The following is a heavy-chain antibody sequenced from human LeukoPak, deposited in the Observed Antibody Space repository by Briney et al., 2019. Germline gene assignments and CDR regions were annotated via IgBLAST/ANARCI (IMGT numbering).Heavy chain of an antibody. J-gene: IGHJ4*02. D-gene: IGHD3-22*01. CDR1: GGSVSSGSYY. CDR2: IYYSGST. CDR3: ARYYDSSAGYFDY. V-gene: IGHV4-61*01. Sequence: SETLSLTCTVSGGSVSSGSYYWSWIRQPPGKGLEWIGYIYYSGSTYYNPSLKSRVTISVDTSKNQFSLKLSSVTAADTAVYYCARYYDSSAGYFDYWGQGTLVTVSS.